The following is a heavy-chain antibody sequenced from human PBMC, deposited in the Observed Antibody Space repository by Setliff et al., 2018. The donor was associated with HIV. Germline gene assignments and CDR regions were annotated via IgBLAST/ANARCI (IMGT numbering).Heavy chain of an antibody. D-gene: IGHD1-26*01. CDR1: GDSINSGGYH. Sequence: PSETLSLTCTVSGDSINSGGYHWTWIRQHPGKGLEWIGYISYIGYTYYNPALKSRLTISLYTSKNQFSLKLSSVTAADTAVYYCASTPWEFGKVVDSWGQGTLVTVSS. CDR3: ASTPWEFGKVVDS. J-gene: IGHJ4*02. V-gene: IGHV4-31*03. CDR2: ISYIGYT.